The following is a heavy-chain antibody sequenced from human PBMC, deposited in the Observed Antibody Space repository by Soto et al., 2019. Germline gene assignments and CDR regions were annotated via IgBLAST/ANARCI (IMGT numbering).Heavy chain of an antibody. D-gene: IGHD4-17*01. CDR2: INHSGST. Sequence: SETLSLTCAFYGGSFSGYYWSWIRQPPGKGLEWIGEINHSGSTNYNPSLKSRVTISVDTSKNQFSLKLSSVTAADTAVYYCARTTVTLDYWGQGTLVTVSS. CDR3: ARTTVTLDY. CDR1: GGSFSGYY. J-gene: IGHJ4*02. V-gene: IGHV4-34*01.